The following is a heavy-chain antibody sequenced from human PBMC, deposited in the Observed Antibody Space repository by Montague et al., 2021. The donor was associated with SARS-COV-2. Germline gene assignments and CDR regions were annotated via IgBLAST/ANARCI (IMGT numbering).Heavy chain of an antibody. CDR2: IYWGDDK. D-gene: IGHD4-17*01. V-gene: IGHV2-5*02. CDR1: GFSLNTSGEG. Sequence: VKPTQTLTLTCTFSGFSLNTSGEGVGWVRQPPGKALEWLALIYWGDDKRYSPSLKSRSTISKDTTKNEVVLTVANMDPVDTATYYCARYGDYGSWFDPWGQGTLVTVSS. J-gene: IGHJ5*02. CDR3: ARYGDYGSWFDP.